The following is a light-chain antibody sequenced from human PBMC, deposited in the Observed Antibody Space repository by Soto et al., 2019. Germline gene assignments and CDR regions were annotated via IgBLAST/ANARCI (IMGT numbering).Light chain of an antibody. J-gene: IGLJ1*01. Sequence: QSALTQPPSASGSPGQSDTISCTGTKSDIGVYDFVSWYQHHPGKAPRLIIYEVVQRPSGVPDRFSGSKSGNTASLTVSGLQAADEADYFCKSYAGRNTYVFGSGTKLTVL. V-gene: IGLV2-8*01. CDR2: EVV. CDR1: KSDIGVYDF. CDR3: KSYAGRNTYV.